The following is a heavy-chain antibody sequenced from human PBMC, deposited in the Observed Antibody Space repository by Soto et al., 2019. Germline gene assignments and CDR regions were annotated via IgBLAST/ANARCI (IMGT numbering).Heavy chain of an antibody. V-gene: IGHV3-23*01. CDR1: RLTINTNA. Sequence: EVQLLESGGGLAQPGGSLTLSCAAPRLTINTNAMSWVRQAPGKGLEWVSMIRESSGGTYYAESVKGRFTISRDNSRNMVFLQTNSVRAEDTAVSDCAKDRADNTGYPIFDSWGQGTLVTVSS. CDR2: IRESSGGT. CDR3: AKDRADNTGYPIFDS. D-gene: IGHD3-22*01. J-gene: IGHJ4*02.